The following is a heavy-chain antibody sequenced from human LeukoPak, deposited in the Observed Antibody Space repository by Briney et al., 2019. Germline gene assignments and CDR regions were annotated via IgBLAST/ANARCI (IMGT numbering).Heavy chain of an antibody. CDR2: INPSGGST. CDR1: GYTFTSYY. D-gene: IGHD6-19*01. CDR3: ARGNPIAVAVHDAFDI. Sequence: ASVKVSCKASGYTFTSYYMHWVRPAPGQGLEWMGIINPSGGSTSYAQKFQGRVTMTRDTSTSTVYMELSSLRSEDTAVYYCARGNPIAVAVHDAFDIWGQGTMVTVSS. V-gene: IGHV1-46*01. J-gene: IGHJ3*02.